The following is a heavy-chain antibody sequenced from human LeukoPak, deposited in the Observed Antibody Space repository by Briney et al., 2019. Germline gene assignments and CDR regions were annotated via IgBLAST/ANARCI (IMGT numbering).Heavy chain of an antibody. V-gene: IGHV3-72*01. CDR2: IREKVNSYTT. CDR1: GFSFSTYG. Sequence: PGGSLRLSCAASGFSFSTYGMHWVRQAPGKGLEWVGRIREKVNSYTTVYAASVKGRFTISRDDSTNSVFLQMNSLKTEDTAVYYCAKAFCSEKQCALDSWGQGTLVSVSS. D-gene: IGHD3-3*01. CDR3: AKAFCSEKQCALDS. J-gene: IGHJ4*02.